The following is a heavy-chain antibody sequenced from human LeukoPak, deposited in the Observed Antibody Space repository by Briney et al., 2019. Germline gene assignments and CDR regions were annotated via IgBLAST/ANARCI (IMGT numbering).Heavy chain of an antibody. CDR3: ARDPKPWRGRSPYRAHDAYDI. D-gene: IGHD1-14*01. CDR2: IFYTGTT. CDR1: GDSITSSNYY. J-gene: IGHJ3*02. V-gene: IGHV4-39*07. Sequence: SETLSLTCTVSGDSITSSNYYWDWIRQPPGKGLEWIGSIFYTGTTYYNPSLRSRFIMSVDRSENQFSLKVNSVTAADTAIYYCARDPKPWRGRSPYRAHDAYDIWGQGRMVIVSS.